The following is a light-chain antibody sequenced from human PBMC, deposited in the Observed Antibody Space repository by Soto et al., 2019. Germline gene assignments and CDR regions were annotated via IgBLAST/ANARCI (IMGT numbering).Light chain of an antibody. J-gene: IGKJ5*01. V-gene: IGKV3-15*01. CDR3: QQYNQWPPIT. CDR2: GAS. Sequence: EIVLTQSPGTLSLSPGERATLSCTATQSVDSTFLAWFQQKPGQAPRLLIYGASTRATGIPARFSGSGSGTEFTLTISSLQSEDFAVYYCQQYNQWPPITFGQGTRLEIK. CDR1: QSVDST.